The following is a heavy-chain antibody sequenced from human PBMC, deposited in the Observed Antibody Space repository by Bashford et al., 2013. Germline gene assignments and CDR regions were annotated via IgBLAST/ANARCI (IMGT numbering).Heavy chain of an antibody. Sequence: SETLSLTCSVSGGSVSSGTYYWSWIRQPPGKGLEWIGYISYSGSTNFNPSLKSRVTTSLDTSQNHFSLKLSSVTAADTAVYYCARDFRHTYSSSSRFDPWGQGTLVTVSS. J-gene: IGHJ5*02. CDR2: ISYSGST. CDR3: ARDFRHTYSSSSRFDP. D-gene: IGHD3-22*01. CDR1: GGSVSSGTYY. V-gene: IGHV4-61*01.